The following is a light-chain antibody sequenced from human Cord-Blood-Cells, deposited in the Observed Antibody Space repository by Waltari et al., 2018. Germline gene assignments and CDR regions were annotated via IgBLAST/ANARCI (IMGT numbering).Light chain of an antibody. CDR2: DAS. CDR1: QSVSSY. J-gene: IGKJ3*01. CDR3: QQRSNWPPV. Sequence: EIVLTQSPATLSLSPGESATPPCRASQSVSSYLTWYQQKPGQAPRLLIYDASNRATGIPARFSGSGSGTDFTLTISSLEPEDFAVYYCQQRSNWPPVFGPGTKVDIK. V-gene: IGKV3-11*01.